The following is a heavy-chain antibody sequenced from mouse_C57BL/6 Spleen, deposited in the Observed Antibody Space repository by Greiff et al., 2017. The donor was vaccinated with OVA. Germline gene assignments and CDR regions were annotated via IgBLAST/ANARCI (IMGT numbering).Heavy chain of an antibody. CDR1: GYTFTSYW. CDR2: IYPSDSET. V-gene: IGHV1-61*01. CDR3: ARSGGNPRAMDY. J-gene: IGHJ4*01. D-gene: IGHD2-1*01. Sequence: VKLQQPGAELVRPGSSVKLSCKASGYTFTSYWMDWVKQRPGQGLEWIGNIYPSDSETHYNQKFKDKATLTVDKSSSTAYMQLSSLTSEDSAVYYCARSGGNPRAMDYWGQGTSVTVSS.